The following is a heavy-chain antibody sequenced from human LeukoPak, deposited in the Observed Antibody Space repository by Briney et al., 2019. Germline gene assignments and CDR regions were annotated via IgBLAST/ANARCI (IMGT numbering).Heavy chain of an antibody. Sequence: SETLSLTCAVYGGSFSGYYWSWIRQPPGKGLEWIGEINHSGSTNYNPSLKSRVTMSVDTSKNQFSLKLSSVTAADTAVYYCARGRLRLRSWFDPWGQGTLVTVSS. D-gene: IGHD5-12*01. CDR1: GGSFSGYY. J-gene: IGHJ5*02. CDR2: INHSGST. CDR3: ARGRLRLRSWFDP. V-gene: IGHV4-34*01.